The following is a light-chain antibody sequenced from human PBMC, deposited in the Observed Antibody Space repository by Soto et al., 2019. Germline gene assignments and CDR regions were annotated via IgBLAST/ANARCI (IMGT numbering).Light chain of an antibody. CDR3: KTYDSSLSGSV. J-gene: IGLJ3*02. CDR1: SSNIGAGYD. CDR2: GNS. Sequence: QSVLTQPPSVSGAPEQRGTISCTGSSSNIGAGYDVHWYQQLPGTAPKLLIYGNSNRPSGVPDRFSGSKAGTSASLAITGLQAEDEADYYCKTYDSSLSGSVFGGGTKLTVL. V-gene: IGLV1-40*01.